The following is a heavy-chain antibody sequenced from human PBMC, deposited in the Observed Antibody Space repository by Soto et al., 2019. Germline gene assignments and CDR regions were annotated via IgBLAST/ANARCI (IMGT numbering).Heavy chain of an antibody. CDR2: IIPILGIA. D-gene: IGHD5-18*01. CDR1: GGTFSSYT. CDR3: ARDRQDTAVVHGMDF. V-gene: IGHV1-69*08. J-gene: IGHJ6*02. Sequence: QVQLVQSGAEVKKPGSSVKVSCKASGGTFSSYTISWVRQAPGQGLEWMGRIIPILGIANYAQKFQGRVTITADKSTSTAYVELSSLRSEDTAVYYCARDRQDTAVVHGMDFWGQGTTVTVSS.